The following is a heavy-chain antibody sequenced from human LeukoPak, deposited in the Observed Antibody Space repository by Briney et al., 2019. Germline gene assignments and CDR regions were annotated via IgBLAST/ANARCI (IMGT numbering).Heavy chain of an antibody. J-gene: IGHJ4*02. CDR1: GFTVSNNY. V-gene: IGHV3-66*02. D-gene: IGHD3-16*01. CDR2: IYTAGGT. Sequence: GGSLRLSCVVSGFTVSNNYMSWVRQAPGKGLEWVSVIYTAGGTYYADSVKGRFTISRDISKNTVYLQMNSLRADDTAMYYCASEGDWGQGTLVTVSS. CDR3: ASEGD.